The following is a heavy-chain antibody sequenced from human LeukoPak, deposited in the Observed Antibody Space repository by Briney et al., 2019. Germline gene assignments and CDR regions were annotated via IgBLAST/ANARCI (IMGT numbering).Heavy chain of an antibody. J-gene: IGHJ6*03. CDR1: GGSFSGYY. Sequence: SETLSLTCAVYGGSFSGYYWSWIRQPPGKGLEWIGEINHSGSTNYNPSLTSRVTISVDTSKNQFSLKLSSVTAADTAVYYCARTRGGYSGYYYMDVWGKGTTVTISS. CDR2: INHSGST. CDR3: ARTRGGYSGYYYMDV. D-gene: IGHD5-12*01. V-gene: IGHV4-34*01.